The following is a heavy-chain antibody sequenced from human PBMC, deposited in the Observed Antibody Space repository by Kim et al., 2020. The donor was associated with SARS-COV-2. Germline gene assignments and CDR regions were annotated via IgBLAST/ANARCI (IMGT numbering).Heavy chain of an antibody. CDR2: IYPGDSDT. J-gene: IGHJ4*02. V-gene: IGHV5-51*01. Sequence: GESLKISCKGSGYSFTSYWIGWVRQMPGKGLEWMGIIYPGDSDTRYSPSFQGQVTISADKSISTAYLQWSSLKASDTAMYYCARYGRYYGSGSYGPYWGQGTLVTVSS. CDR1: GYSFTSYW. D-gene: IGHD3-10*01. CDR3: ARYGRYYGSGSYGPY.